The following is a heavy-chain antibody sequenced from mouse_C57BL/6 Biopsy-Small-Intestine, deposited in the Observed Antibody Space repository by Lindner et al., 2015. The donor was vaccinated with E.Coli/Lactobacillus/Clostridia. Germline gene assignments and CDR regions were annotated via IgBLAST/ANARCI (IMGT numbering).Heavy chain of an antibody. J-gene: IGHJ2*01. CDR3: ARRPTVVEDFDY. CDR1: GFEFSGSW. Sequence: VQLQESGPELVKSGASVRISCKASGFEFSGSWMNWVKQGPGKGLEWIGLIFPGNGNPNYNGKFEGKATLTTDTSSSTAYMELSSLTSEDSAVYFCARRPTVVEDFDYWGQGTTLLVSS. V-gene: IGHV1-82*01. CDR2: IFPGNGNP. D-gene: IGHD1-1*01.